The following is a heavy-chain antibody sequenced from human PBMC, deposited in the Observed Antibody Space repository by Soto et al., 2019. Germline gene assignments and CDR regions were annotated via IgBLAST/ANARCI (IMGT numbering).Heavy chain of an antibody. CDR3: ASGLGYKA. Sequence: QVQLQESGPGLVKPSQTLSLTCTVSGDSVSSSSYYWSWIRQHPGKGLEWIGYIHHSGTTYYNPSLQSRITLSVDTSKNQFSLRLSSVTAADTAVYYCASGLGYKAWGQGTRVTVSS. D-gene: IGHD5-12*01. J-gene: IGHJ5*02. CDR2: IHHSGTT. CDR1: GDSVSSSSYY. V-gene: IGHV4-31*03.